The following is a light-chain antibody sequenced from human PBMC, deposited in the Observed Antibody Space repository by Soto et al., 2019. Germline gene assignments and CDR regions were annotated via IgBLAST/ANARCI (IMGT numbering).Light chain of an antibody. J-gene: IGKJ3*01. CDR2: GAS. Sequence: EIVMTQSPATLSVSPGERATLSCRASQSVSSNLAWYQQKPGQAPRLLIYGASTRATVIPARFSGSGSGTEFTLTISSLQSADFAVYYCQQYSNWPITFGPGTKVDI. CDR3: QQYSNWPIT. V-gene: IGKV3-15*01. CDR1: QSVSSN.